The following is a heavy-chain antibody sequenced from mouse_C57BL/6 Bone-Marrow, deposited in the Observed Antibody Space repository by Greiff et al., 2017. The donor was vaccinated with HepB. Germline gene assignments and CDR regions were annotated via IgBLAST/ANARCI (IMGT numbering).Heavy chain of an antibody. D-gene: IGHD1-1*01. Sequence: VQLQQSGAELVKPGASVKLSCKASGYTFTSYWMHWVKQRPGQGLEWIGMIHPNIGSTNYNEKFKSKATLTVDKSSSTAYMQLSSLTSEDSEVYYCAITTVVERSYAMDYWGQGTSVTVSS. CDR3: AITTVVERSYAMDY. J-gene: IGHJ4*01. V-gene: IGHV1-64*01. CDR2: IHPNIGST. CDR1: GYTFTSYW.